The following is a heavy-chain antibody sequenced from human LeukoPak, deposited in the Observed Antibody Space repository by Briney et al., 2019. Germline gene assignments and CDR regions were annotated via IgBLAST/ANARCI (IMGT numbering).Heavy chain of an antibody. CDR1: GFTFDDYG. CDR2: INWNGGSR. CDR3: ARAISDYYYMDV. J-gene: IGHJ6*03. Sequence: PGGSLRLSCAASGFTFDDYGMSWVRQAPGKGLEWVSGINWNGGSRGYADSVKGRITISRDNAKNSLYLQMNSLRAEDTALYYCARAISDYYYMDVWGKGTTVTVSS. V-gene: IGHV3-20*04.